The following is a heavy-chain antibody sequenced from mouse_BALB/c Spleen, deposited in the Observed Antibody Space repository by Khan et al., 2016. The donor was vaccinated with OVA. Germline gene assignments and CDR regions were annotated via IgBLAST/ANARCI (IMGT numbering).Heavy chain of an antibody. CDR3: ARANWAWFAY. Sequence: EVELVESGGGLVQPGRSRKLSCAASGFSFSSFGMHWVRQAPEKGLEWVAYISSDSNTIYYVDTVKGRFTISRDNPKNTLFLQMTSLRSEDTAMYYCARANWAWFAYWGQGTLVTVSA. J-gene: IGHJ3*01. CDR2: ISSDSNTI. CDR1: GFSFSSFG. D-gene: IGHD4-1*01. V-gene: IGHV5-17*02.